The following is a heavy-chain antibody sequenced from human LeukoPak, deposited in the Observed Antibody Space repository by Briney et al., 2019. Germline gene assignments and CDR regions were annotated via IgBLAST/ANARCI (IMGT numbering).Heavy chain of an antibody. CDR2: IYYSGST. CDR3: ARVDGSSWYADY. CDR1: GGSISSGDYY. Sequence: SQTLSLTCTVSGGSISSGDYYWSWIRQPPGKGLEWIGYIYYSGSTYYDPSLKSRVTISVDTSKNQFSLKLSSVTAADTAVYYCARVDGSSWYADYWGQGTLVTVSS. D-gene: IGHD6-13*01. J-gene: IGHJ4*02. V-gene: IGHV4-30-4*01.